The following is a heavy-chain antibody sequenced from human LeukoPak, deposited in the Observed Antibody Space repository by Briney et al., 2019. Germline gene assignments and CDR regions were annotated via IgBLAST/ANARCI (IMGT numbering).Heavy chain of an antibody. V-gene: IGHV3-33*01. J-gene: IGHJ4*02. CDR1: GFTFSSYG. CDR3: ARDRGDPDAPLDY. CDR2: IWYDGSNK. Sequence: PGGSLRLSCAASGFTFSSYGMPWVRQAPVKGLEWVAVIWYDGSNKYYADSVKGRFTISRDNSKNTLYLQMNSLRAEDTAVYYCARDRGDPDAPLDYWGQGTLVTVSS. D-gene: IGHD2-21*02.